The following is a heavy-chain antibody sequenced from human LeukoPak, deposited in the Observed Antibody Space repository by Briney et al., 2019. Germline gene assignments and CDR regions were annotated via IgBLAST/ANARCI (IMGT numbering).Heavy chain of an antibody. CDR3: AKGTTVTTPRAFDI. D-gene: IGHD4-17*01. J-gene: IGHJ3*02. Sequence: GGSLRLSCAASGFTFSSYAMTWVRQAPGKGLEWVSSISGRGGSTYYADSVKGRFTISRDNSKNTLYLQMNSLRAEDTAAYYCAKGTTVTTPRAFDIWGQGTMVTVSS. V-gene: IGHV3-23*01. CDR2: ISGRGGST. CDR1: GFTFSSYA.